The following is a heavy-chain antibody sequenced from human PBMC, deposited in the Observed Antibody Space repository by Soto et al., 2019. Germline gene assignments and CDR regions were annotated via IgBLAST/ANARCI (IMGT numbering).Heavy chain of an antibody. V-gene: IGHV3-48*02. CDR3: ARDVKQQLGHLNYGMDV. CDR1: GFTFSSYS. Sequence: GSLRLSCAASGFTFSSYSMNWVRQAPGKGLEWVSYISSSSSTIYYADSVKGRFTISRDNAKNSLYLQMNSLRDEDTAVYYCARDVKQQLGHLNYGMDVWGQGTTVTVSS. D-gene: IGHD6-13*01. CDR2: ISSSSSTI. J-gene: IGHJ6*02.